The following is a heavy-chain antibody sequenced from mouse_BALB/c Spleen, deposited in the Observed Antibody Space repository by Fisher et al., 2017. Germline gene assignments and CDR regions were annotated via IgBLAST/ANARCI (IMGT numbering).Heavy chain of an antibody. D-gene: IGHD2-4*01. Sequence: GKFKGKATLTADKSSSTAYMQLSSLTSVDSAVYFCARFFDYDDGMDYWGQGTSVTVSS. CDR3: ARFFDYDDGMDY. V-gene: IGHV1-80*01. J-gene: IGHJ4*01.